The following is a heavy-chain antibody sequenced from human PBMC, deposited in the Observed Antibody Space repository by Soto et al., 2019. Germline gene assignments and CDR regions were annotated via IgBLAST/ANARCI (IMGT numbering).Heavy chain of an antibody. Sequence: PSETLSLTCTVSGGSISSSSYYWGWIRQPPGKGLEWIGSIYYSGSTYYNPSLKSRVTISVDTSKNQFSLKLSSVTAADTAVYYCARHSRTARLIGYRGQGTLVTVSS. D-gene: IGHD1-1*01. J-gene: IGHJ4*02. CDR3: ARHSRTARLIGY. V-gene: IGHV4-39*01. CDR1: GGSISSSSYY. CDR2: IYYSGST.